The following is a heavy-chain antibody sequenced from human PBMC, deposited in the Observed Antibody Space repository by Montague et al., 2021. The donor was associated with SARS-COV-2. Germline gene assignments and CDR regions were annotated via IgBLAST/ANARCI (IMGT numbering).Heavy chain of an antibody. CDR1: GASINDYY. CDR2: VYTAVRT. Sequence: SETLSLTCNVSGASINDYYWNWLRQSPGKRLEWIGYVYTAVRTSYNPSLKGRVTISLDTSKNQVSLKLTSMTAADAAVYFCARRAAGGLFYFDYWGLRTLVSVSS. V-gene: IGHV4-59*01. J-gene: IGHJ4*02. D-gene: IGHD6-13*01. CDR3: ARRAAGGLFYFDY.